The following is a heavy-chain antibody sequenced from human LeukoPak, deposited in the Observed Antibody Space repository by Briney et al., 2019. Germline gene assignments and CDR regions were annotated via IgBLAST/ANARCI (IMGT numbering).Heavy chain of an antibody. CDR3: ARGGVSGSHYGAFDI. D-gene: IGHD1-26*01. V-gene: IGHV6-1*01. CDR1: VHSVSSNSPA. J-gene: IGHJ3*02. CDR2: TYYRSKWYN. Sequence: SQTLSLTCAIAVHSVSSNSPAWNWIRQSPSRGLELLGRTYYRSKWYNDYAVSVKSRITINPDTSKNQFSLQLNSVTPEGTAVYYCARGGVSGSHYGAFDIWGQGTMVTVSS.